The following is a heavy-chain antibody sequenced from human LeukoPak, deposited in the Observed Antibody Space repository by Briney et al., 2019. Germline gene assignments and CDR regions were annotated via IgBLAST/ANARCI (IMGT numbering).Heavy chain of an antibody. CDR3: AKATQAYGRWLQSYYFDY. J-gene: IGHJ4*02. Sequence: PGGSLRLSYAASGFTFDDYAMHWVRQAPGKALEWVSGISWNSGSIGYADSVKGRFTISRDNAKNSLYLQMNSLRAEYTALYYCAKATQAYGRWLQSYYFDYWGQGTLVTVSS. CDR1: GFTFDDYA. CDR2: ISWNSGSI. V-gene: IGHV3-9*01. D-gene: IGHD5-24*01.